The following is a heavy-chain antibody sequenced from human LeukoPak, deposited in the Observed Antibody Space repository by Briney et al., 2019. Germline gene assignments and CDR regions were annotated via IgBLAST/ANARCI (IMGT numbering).Heavy chain of an antibody. V-gene: IGHV4-59*08. CDR2: IFHSGST. J-gene: IGHJ3*02. D-gene: IGHD3-10*01. Sequence: SETLSLTCTVSGGSTSSYYWSWIRQPPGKGLEWSGYIFHSGSTNYNPSLKRRVTISVDTSKNQVSLKLSSVTAADTAVYYCGRHGGATMVRGVLVDAFDIWGQGTMVTVSS. CDR3: GRHGGATMVRGVLVDAFDI. CDR1: GGSTSSYY.